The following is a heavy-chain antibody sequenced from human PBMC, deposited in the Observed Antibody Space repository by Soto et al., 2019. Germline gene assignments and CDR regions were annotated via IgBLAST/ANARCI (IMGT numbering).Heavy chain of an antibody. Sequence: QVQLVQSGAEVKKPGSSVKVSCKASGGTFSSYAISWVRQAPGQGLEWMGGIIPIFGTANYAQKFQGRVTITADESTSTAYMELSSMRSEDTAVYYCARATQQLDGKTYYYYGMDVWGQGTTVTVSS. D-gene: IGHD6-13*01. CDR2: IIPIFGTA. CDR3: ARATQQLDGKTYYYYGMDV. V-gene: IGHV1-69*01. J-gene: IGHJ6*02. CDR1: GGTFSSYA.